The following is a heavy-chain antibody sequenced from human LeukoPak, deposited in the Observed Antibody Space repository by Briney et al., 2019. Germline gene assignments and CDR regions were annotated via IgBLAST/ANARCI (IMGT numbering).Heavy chain of an antibody. CDR3: AKTTTRYSSGRYPGWPVDY. CDR1: GFPFSSYA. V-gene: IGHV3-23*01. Sequence: GGSLRLSCAASGFPFSSYAMSWIRKAPGEGLEWLSAISPTTGTTFYADSVKGRFTISRDNSENTVYLQMNSLRAEDTAVYYCAKTTTRYSSGRYPGWPVDYWGQGTLVTVSS. J-gene: IGHJ4*02. CDR2: ISPTTGTT. D-gene: IGHD6-19*01.